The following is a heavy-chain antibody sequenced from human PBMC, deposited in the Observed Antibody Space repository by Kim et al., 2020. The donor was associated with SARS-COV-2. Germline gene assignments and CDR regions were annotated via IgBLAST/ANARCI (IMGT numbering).Heavy chain of an antibody. Sequence: KYAQKCQGRVVMTRDTSTSTLYMGLSSLRPEDTAIYYCAREKRVGLGATNVWGQGTMVTVSA. J-gene: IGHJ3*01. V-gene: IGHV1-46*01. D-gene: IGHD1-26*01. CDR3: AREKRVGLGATNV.